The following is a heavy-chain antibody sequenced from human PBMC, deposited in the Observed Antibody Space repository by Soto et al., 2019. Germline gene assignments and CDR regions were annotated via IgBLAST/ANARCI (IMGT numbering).Heavy chain of an antibody. CDR3: AREFRGIGDYYYYGMDV. Sequence: QVQLVESGGGVVQPGRSLRLSCAASGFTFSSYAMHWVRQAPGKGLEWVAVISYDGSNKYYADSVKGRFTISRDNSKNTLYLQMNSLRAEDTAVYYCAREFRGIGDYYYYGMDVWGQGITVTVSS. CDR2: ISYDGSNK. CDR1: GFTFSSYA. D-gene: IGHD2-15*01. J-gene: IGHJ6*02. V-gene: IGHV3-30-3*01.